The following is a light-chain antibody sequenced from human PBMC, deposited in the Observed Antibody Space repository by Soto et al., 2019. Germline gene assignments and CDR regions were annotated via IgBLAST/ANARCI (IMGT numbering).Light chain of an antibody. CDR2: EGS. CDR1: SSDVGSYNL. V-gene: IGLV2-23*01. Sequence: QSALTQPASVSGSPGQSITISCTGTSSDVGSYNLVSWYQQHPGKAPKLMIYEGSKRPSGVSNRFSGSKSGNTASLTISGXXXEDEADYYCCSYAGSSTFHVVFGGGTKVTVL. J-gene: IGLJ2*01. CDR3: CSYAGSSTFHVV.